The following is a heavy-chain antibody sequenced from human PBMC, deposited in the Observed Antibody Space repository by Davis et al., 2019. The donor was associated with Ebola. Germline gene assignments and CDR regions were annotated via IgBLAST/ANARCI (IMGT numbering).Heavy chain of an antibody. Sequence: GESLKISCAASGFTFSSYAMSWVRQAPGKGLEWVSTISGSGSNIYYADSVKGRFTISRDNSENMLYLQMNSLRAEDTAVYYCAKDRLRLWLGESSGQGTLVTISS. CDR2: ISGSGSNI. D-gene: IGHD3-10*01. V-gene: IGHV3-23*01. J-gene: IGHJ5*02. CDR3: AKDRLRLWLGES. CDR1: GFTFSSYA.